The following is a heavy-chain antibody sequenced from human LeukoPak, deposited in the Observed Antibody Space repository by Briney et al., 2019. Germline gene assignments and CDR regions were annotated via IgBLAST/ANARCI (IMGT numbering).Heavy chain of an antibody. CDR1: RFIFSNYW. Sequence: QSGGSLRLSCAASRFIFSNYWMSWVRQAPGKGLEWVANIKQDGSDKYYVDSVKGRFTISRDNAKNSLYLQMNSLRAEDTAVYYCAKDRANWAIDDWGQGTQVTVSS. CDR3: AKDRANWAIDD. J-gene: IGHJ4*02. V-gene: IGHV3-7*01. D-gene: IGHD3-16*01. CDR2: IKQDGSDK.